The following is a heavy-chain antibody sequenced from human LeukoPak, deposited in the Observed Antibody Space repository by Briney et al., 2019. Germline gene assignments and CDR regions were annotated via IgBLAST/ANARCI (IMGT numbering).Heavy chain of an antibody. CDR1: GFTFSRYS. CDR2: ISSSSYI. J-gene: IGHJ4*02. D-gene: IGHD3-3*01. CDR3: ARVGDFWSGYYFDY. V-gene: IGHV3-21*01. Sequence: PGGSLRLSCAASGFTFSRYSMNWVRQAPGKGLEWVSSISSSSYIYYADSVKGRFTISRDNAKNSLYLQMNSLRAEDTAVYYCARVGDFWSGYYFDYWGQGTLVTVSS.